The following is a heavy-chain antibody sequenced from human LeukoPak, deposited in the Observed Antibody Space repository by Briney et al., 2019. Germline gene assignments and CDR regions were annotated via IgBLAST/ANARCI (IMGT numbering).Heavy chain of an antibody. D-gene: IGHD3-22*01. CDR3: ARDSGYGFDI. CDR2: IRTSSHI. CDR1: GFSFSSYS. Sequence: GGSLRLSCAASGFSFSSYSMNWVRQAPGKGLEWVSCIRTSSHIYYAASVKGRFTISRDNAKNSLYLQMNSLRDEDTAVYYCARDSGYGFDIWGQGTKVTVSS. J-gene: IGHJ3*02. V-gene: IGHV3-21*06.